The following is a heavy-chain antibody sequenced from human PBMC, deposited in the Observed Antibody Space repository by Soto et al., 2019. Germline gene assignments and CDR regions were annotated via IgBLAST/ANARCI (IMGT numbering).Heavy chain of an antibody. D-gene: IGHD3-16*02. Sequence: PSETLSVTCTVSGGSISSSSYYWGWIRRPPGKGLEWIGSIYYSGSTYYNPSLKSRVTISVDTSKNQFSLKLSSVTAADTAVYYCARHSLYSPRWFDPWGQGTLVTVSS. CDR1: GGSISSSSYY. V-gene: IGHV4-39*01. CDR3: ARHSLYSPRWFDP. J-gene: IGHJ5*02. CDR2: IYYSGST.